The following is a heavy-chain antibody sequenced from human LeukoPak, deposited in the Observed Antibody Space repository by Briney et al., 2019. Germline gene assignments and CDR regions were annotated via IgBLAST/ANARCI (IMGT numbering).Heavy chain of an antibody. Sequence: PGRSLRLSCAASGFTFNSYAMHWVRQAPGKGLEWVAVISYHGTNKYYADSVKGRFTISRDNSKNTLYLQMNSLRVEDTAVYYCAYGSGWYFDYWGQGTLVTVSS. D-gene: IGHD6-19*01. V-gene: IGHV3-30-3*01. CDR2: ISYHGTNK. CDR3: AYGSGWYFDY. J-gene: IGHJ4*02. CDR1: GFTFNSYA.